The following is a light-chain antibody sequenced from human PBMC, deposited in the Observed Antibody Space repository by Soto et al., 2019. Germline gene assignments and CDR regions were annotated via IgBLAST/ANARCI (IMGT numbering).Light chain of an antibody. V-gene: IGKV1-5*03. J-gene: IGKJ1*01. CDR3: QQYNTYWT. Sequence: DIQMTQSPSILSASVGDRVTITCRASQSIGSWLAWYQQKPGEAPNLLIYKASTLQSGVPSRFSGSGSGTEFTLTITGLQPDDVATYYCQQYNTYWTFGQGTRVEIQ. CDR2: KAS. CDR1: QSIGSW.